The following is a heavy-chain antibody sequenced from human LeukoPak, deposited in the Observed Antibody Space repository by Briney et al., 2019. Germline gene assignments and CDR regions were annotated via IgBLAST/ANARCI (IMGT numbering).Heavy chain of an antibody. CDR1: GFTFSTYW. Sequence: PGGSLRLSCAASGFTFSTYWMSWVRQAPGKGLEWVANINQDGSEKNYVDSVKGRFTISRDNAKNSLSLQMNSLRAEDTAVYYCGRDMDVWGQGTTVTVSS. V-gene: IGHV3-7*01. CDR2: INQDGSEK. CDR3: GRDMDV. J-gene: IGHJ6*02.